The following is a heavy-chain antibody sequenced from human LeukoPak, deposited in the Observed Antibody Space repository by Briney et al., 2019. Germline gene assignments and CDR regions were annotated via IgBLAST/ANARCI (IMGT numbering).Heavy chain of an antibody. CDR2: IYYSGST. Sequence: SETLSLTCTVSGGSISSYYWSWIRQPPGKGLEWIGYIYYSGSTNYNPSLKSRVTISVDTSKNQFSLKLSSVTAADTAVYYCASQSGSWGSFDYWGQGTLVTVSS. CDR1: GGSISSYY. V-gene: IGHV4-59*08. CDR3: ASQSGSWGSFDY. D-gene: IGHD5-12*01. J-gene: IGHJ4*02.